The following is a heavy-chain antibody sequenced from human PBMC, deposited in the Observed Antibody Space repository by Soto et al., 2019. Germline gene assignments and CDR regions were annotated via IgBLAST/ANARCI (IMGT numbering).Heavy chain of an antibody. Sequence: QVQLQESGPGLVKPSQTLSLTCTVSGGSISSGGYYWSWIRQHPGKGLEWIGYIYYSGSTYYNPSLKSRVTISVDTSKNQFSLKLSSVTAADTAVYYCARVKGGRNCSGGSCYPAKNWFDPWGQGTLVTVSS. J-gene: IGHJ5*02. CDR3: ARVKGGRNCSGGSCYPAKNWFDP. CDR2: IYYSGST. V-gene: IGHV4-31*03. CDR1: GGSISSGGYY. D-gene: IGHD2-15*01.